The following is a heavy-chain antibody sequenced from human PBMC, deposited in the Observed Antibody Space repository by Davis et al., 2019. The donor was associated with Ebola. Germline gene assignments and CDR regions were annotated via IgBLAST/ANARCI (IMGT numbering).Heavy chain of an antibody. Sequence: HSQTLSLTCAISGDSVSSSGAAWIWIRQSPSRGLEWLGRTYYNSKWYKDYAVSLKSRITINPDTSKNQFSLQLNSVTPEDTAVYYCTKGVAASGMDVWGKGTTVTASS. CDR3: TKGVAASGMDV. J-gene: IGHJ6*04. CDR1: GDSVSSSGAA. CDR2: TYYNSKWYK. D-gene: IGHD6-19*01. V-gene: IGHV6-1*01.